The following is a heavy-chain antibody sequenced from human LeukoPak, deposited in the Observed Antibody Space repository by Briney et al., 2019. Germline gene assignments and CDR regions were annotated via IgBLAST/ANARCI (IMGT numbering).Heavy chain of an antibody. J-gene: IGHJ4*02. Sequence: PGGSLRLSCAASGFTFSSYAMSWVRAAPGKGLEWVSAISGSGGSTYYADSVKGRFTISRDNSKNTLYLQMNSLRAEDTAVYYCAKDLLNFDWLLGPYYFDYWGQGTLVTVSS. V-gene: IGHV3-23*01. CDR1: GFTFSSYA. CDR2: ISGSGGST. CDR3: AKDLLNFDWLLGPYYFDY. D-gene: IGHD3-9*01.